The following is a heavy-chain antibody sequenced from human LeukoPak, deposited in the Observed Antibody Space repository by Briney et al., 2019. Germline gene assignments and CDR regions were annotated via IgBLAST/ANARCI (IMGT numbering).Heavy chain of an antibody. CDR3: AKDLWVGATDYYYGMDV. CDR1: GFTFSSYA. CDR2: ISGSGGST. V-gene: IGHV3-23*01. J-gene: IGHJ6*02. Sequence: GGSLRLSCAASGFTFSSYAMSWVRQAPGKGLEWVSAISGSGGSTYYADSVKGRFTISRDNSKNTLYLQMNSLRAEDTAVYYCAKDLWVGATDYYYGMDVWGQGTTVTVSS. D-gene: IGHD1-26*01.